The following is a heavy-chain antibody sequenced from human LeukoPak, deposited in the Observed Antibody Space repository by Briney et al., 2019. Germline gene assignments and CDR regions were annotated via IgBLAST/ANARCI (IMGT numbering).Heavy chain of an antibody. V-gene: IGHV4-34*01. CDR3: ARGLGYYDYVWGSYRPNEYYFDY. CDR2: INHSRST. J-gene: IGHJ4*02. D-gene: IGHD3-16*02. CDR1: GGSFSGYY. Sequence: SETLSLTCAVYGGSFSGYYWSWIRQPPGKGLEWIGEINHSRSTNYNPSLKSRVTISVDTSKNQFSLKLSSVTAADTAVYYCARGLGYYDYVWGSYRPNEYYFDYWGQGTLVTVSS.